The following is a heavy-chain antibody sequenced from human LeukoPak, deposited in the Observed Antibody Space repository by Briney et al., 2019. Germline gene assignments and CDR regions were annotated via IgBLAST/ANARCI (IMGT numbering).Heavy chain of an antibody. CDR3: AKDLYLREFWSGYFDY. CDR2: ISASGSVT. V-gene: IGHV3-23*01. CDR1: GFIFSNYG. Sequence: GGSLRLSCAASGFIFSNYGMNWVRQAPGKGLEWVAAISASGSVTSYADSVRGRFTISRDNSKSTTYLQMNSLRAEDTAVFYCAKDLYLREFWSGYFDYWGQGIPVTVSS. J-gene: IGHJ4*02. D-gene: IGHD3-3*01.